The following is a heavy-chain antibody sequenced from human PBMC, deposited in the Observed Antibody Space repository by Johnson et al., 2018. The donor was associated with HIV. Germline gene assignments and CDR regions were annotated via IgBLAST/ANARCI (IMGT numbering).Heavy chain of an antibody. CDR2: ISYDGRNK. CDR1: GFTFSSYA. Sequence: QVQLVESGGGLVQPGGSLRLSCAASGFTFSSYAMHWVRQAPGKGLEWVAVISYDGRNKYYADSVKGRFTISRDNSKNTLYLQMNSLRAEDTAVYYCAKSIAAAGTNAFDIWGQGTMVTVSS. D-gene: IGHD6-13*01. J-gene: IGHJ3*02. V-gene: IGHV3-30-3*02. CDR3: AKSIAAAGTNAFDI.